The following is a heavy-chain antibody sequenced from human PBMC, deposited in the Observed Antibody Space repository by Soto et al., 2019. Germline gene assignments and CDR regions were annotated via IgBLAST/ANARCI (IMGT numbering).Heavy chain of an antibody. CDR2: IIPILGIA. CDR3: ARLNWGWGKSTQPGGDY. Sequence: QVQLAQSGAEVKKPGSSVKVSCKASGGTFSSYTISWVRQAPGQGLEWMGRIIPILGIANYAQKFQGRVTITADKSTSTAYMELSSLRSEDTAVYYCARLNWGWGKSTQPGGDYWGQGTLVTVSS. J-gene: IGHJ4*02. CDR1: GGTFSSYT. V-gene: IGHV1-69*02. D-gene: IGHD7-27*01.